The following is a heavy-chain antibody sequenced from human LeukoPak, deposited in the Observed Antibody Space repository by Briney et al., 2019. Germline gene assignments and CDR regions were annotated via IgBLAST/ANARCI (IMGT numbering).Heavy chain of an antibody. CDR3: ARLISGSPDY. D-gene: IGHD1-26*01. J-gene: IGHJ4*02. Sequence: PGGSLRLFCAASGFIFNNFAILWVRQAPGKGLEWVAVISYDGSNKYYADSVKGRFTISRDNSKNTLYLQMNSLRAEDTAVYYCARLISGSPDYWGQGTLVTVSS. V-gene: IGHV3-30-3*01. CDR2: ISYDGSNK. CDR1: GFIFNNFA.